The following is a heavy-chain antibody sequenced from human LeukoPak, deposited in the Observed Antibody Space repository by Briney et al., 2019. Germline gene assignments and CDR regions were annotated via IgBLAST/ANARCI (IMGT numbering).Heavy chain of an antibody. D-gene: IGHD6-19*01. CDR3: AKEDDVAVAGHGSIDF. CDR2: MDSSGGST. V-gene: IGHV3-23*01. J-gene: IGHJ4*02. Sequence: GGSLRLSCAASGFTFSSYAMHWVRQAPGKGLEWVSTMDSSGGSTNYADSVKGRFSVSRDNSKNTLYLQMNSLRAEDTAVYYCAKEDDVAVAGHGSIDFWGQGSLVTVSS. CDR1: GFTFSSYA.